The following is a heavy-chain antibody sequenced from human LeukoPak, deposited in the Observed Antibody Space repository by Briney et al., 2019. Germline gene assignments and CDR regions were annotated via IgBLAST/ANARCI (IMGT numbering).Heavy chain of an antibody. CDR3: AKAAVYSSSWTPFDD. CDR1: GFTFSIYG. CDR2: MSADDINI. J-gene: IGHJ4*02. V-gene: IGHV3-30*18. Sequence: GGSLRLSCAASGFTFSIYGMHWVRQAPGKGLEWVALMSADDINIYYADSVKGRFTISRDNSKNTLYLQMNSLRAEDTAVYYCAKAAVYSSSWTPFDDWGQGTLVTVSS. D-gene: IGHD6-13*01.